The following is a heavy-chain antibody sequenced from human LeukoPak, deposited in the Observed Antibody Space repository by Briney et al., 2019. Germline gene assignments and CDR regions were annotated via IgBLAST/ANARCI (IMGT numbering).Heavy chain of an antibody. Sequence: SETLSLTCTVSGGSISSSSYYWSWIRQPPGKGLEWIGYIYYSGSTNYNPSLKSRVTISVDTSKNQFSLKLSSVTAADTAVYYCARWDYYYYYMDVWGKGTTVTISS. CDR1: GGSISSSSYY. CDR2: IYYSGST. V-gene: IGHV4-61*01. J-gene: IGHJ6*03. CDR3: ARWDYYYYYMDV.